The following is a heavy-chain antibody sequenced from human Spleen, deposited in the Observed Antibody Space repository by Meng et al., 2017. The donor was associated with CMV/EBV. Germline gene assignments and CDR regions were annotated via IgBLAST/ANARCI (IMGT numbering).Heavy chain of an antibody. J-gene: IGHJ4*02. CDR2: INVVNSNT. D-gene: IGHD3-9*01. Sequence: SCKASGYTFTSYTMHWVRQAPGQRPEWMGWINVVNSNTKYSQKFQGRVTITSDTSASTAYMELSSLRSEDTAVYYCASGLQLWTVLTYWGQGTLVTVSS. CDR1: GYTFTSYT. CDR3: ASGLQLWTVLTY. V-gene: IGHV1-3*01.